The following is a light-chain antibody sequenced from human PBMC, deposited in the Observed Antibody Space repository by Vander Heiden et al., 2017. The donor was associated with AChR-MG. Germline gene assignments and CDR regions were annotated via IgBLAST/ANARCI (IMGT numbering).Light chain of an antibody. V-gene: IGLV3-19*01. CDR3: NSRDSSGNHLV. J-gene: IGLJ3*02. CDR1: SLRSYY. CDR2: GKN. Sequence: SSELTQDPAVSVALGLTVRITCQGDSLRSYYASWDQQKPGQAPVLVIYGKNNRPSGIPDRFSGSSSGNTASLTITGAQAEDEADYYCNSRDSSGNHLVFGGGTKLTVL.